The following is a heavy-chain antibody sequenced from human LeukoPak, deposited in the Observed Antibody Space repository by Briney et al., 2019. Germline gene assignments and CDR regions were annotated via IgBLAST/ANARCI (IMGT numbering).Heavy chain of an antibody. J-gene: IGHJ4*02. Sequence: SETLSLTCTVSGGSISSYYWSWIRQPPGKGLEWIGYIYTSGSTNYHPSLKSRVTLSVDTSKNQFSLSLSSAPATDTPVYYCARLVTGTSNFDYWGQGTLVTVSS. V-gene: IGHV4-4*09. CDR3: ARLVTGTSNFDY. CDR2: IYTSGST. CDR1: GGSISSYY. D-gene: IGHD1-7*01.